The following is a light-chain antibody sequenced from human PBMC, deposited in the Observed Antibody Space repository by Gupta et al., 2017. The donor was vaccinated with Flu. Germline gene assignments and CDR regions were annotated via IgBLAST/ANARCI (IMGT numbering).Light chain of an antibody. CDR2: STN. CDR1: SGSVSTSYY. Sequence: QTVVTPEPSFSVSPGGTVTLTCALSSGSVSTSYYPSWYQQTPGQAPRTLIYSTNTRSSGVPDRFSGSILGNKAALTITGAQADDESDYYCVLYMGSGIWVFGGGTKLTVL. CDR3: VLYMGSGIWV. J-gene: IGLJ3*02. V-gene: IGLV8-61*01.